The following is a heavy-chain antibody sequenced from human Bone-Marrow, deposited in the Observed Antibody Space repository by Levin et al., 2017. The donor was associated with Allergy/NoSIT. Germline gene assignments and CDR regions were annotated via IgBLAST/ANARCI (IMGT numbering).Heavy chain of an antibody. D-gene: IGHD5-18*01. CDR2: ISSSSSTI. V-gene: IGHV3-48*01. CDR1: GFTFSTYN. Sequence: PSETLSLTCAASGFTFSTYNINWVRQAPGKGLEWISYISSSSSTIYYADSVKGRFTISRDNAKNSLYLQMNSLRADDTAVYYCARVYNYGDDAFDIWGQGTMVTVSS. CDR3: ARVYNYGDDAFDI. J-gene: IGHJ3*02.